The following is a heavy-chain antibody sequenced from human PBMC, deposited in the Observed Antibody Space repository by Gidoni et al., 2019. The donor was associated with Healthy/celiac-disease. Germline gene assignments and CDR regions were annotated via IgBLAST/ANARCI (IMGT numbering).Heavy chain of an antibody. J-gene: IGHJ3*02. V-gene: IGHV4-59*01. Sequence: VQLQESGPGLVKPSETLSLTCTVSGGSISSYYWSWIRQPPGKGLEWIGYIYYSGSTNYNPSLKSRVTISVDTSKNQLALKLSSVTAADTAVYYCATVWFGENAFDIWGQGTMVTVSS. CDR1: GGSISSYY. D-gene: IGHD3-10*01. CDR3: ATVWFGENAFDI. CDR2: IYYSGST.